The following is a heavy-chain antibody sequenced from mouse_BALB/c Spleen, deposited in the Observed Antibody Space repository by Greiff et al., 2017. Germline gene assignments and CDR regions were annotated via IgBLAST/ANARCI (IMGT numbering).Heavy chain of an antibody. CDR1: GYTFSSYW. D-gene: IGHD2-1*01. Sequence: VQLQQSGAELMKPGASVKISCKATGYTFSSYWIEWVKQRPGHGLEWIGEILPGSGSTNYNEKFKGKATFTADTSSNTAYMQLSSLTSEDSAVYYCARRGDYYGNWWFAYWGQGTLVTVSA. V-gene: IGHV1-9*01. J-gene: IGHJ3*01. CDR2: ILPGSGST. CDR3: ARRGDYYGNWWFAY.